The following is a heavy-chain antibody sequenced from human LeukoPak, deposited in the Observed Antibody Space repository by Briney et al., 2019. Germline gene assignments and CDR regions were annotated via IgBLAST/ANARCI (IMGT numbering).Heavy chain of an antibody. CDR2: ISGSGGRT. CDR3: AEDSGFAYSSSWYRVDAFDI. J-gene: IGHJ3*02. Sequence: PGGSLRLSCAASGFTFSTYAMTWVRQAPGKGLEWVSAISGSGGRTYYADSVKGRFTISRDNSKNTLNLQMNSLRADDTAVYYCAEDSGFAYSSSWYRVDAFDIWGQGTMVAVSS. D-gene: IGHD6-13*01. CDR1: GFTFSTYA. V-gene: IGHV3-23*01.